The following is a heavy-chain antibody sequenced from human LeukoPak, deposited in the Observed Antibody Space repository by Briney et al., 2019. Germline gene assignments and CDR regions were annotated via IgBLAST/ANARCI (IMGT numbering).Heavy chain of an antibody. J-gene: IGHJ6*03. D-gene: IGHD3-3*01. CDR1: GGSISSGSYY. Sequence: SQTLSLTCTVSGGSISSGSYYWRWIRQPAGKGLEWIGRIYTSGSTNYNPSLKSRVTISVDTSKNQFSLKLSSVTAADTAVYYCARDLRFLGQDPNYYMDVWGKGTTVTVSS. CDR2: IYTSGST. V-gene: IGHV4-61*02. CDR3: ARDLRFLGQDPNYYMDV.